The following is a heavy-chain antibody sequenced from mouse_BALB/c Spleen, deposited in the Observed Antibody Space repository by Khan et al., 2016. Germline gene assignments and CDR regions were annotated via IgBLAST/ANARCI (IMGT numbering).Heavy chain of an antibody. J-gene: IGHJ3*01. Sequence: QIQLVQSGPELKKPGETVKISCKASGYTFTDYSMHWVKQAPGKGLKWMGWINTETGEPTYADDFKGRFAFSLETSASTAYLQINNLKNEDTATYFCARHYGNYVWFAYCGQGTLVTVAA. CDR1: GYTFTDYS. D-gene: IGHD2-1*01. V-gene: IGHV9-2-1*01. CDR2: INTETGEP. CDR3: ARHYGNYVWFAY.